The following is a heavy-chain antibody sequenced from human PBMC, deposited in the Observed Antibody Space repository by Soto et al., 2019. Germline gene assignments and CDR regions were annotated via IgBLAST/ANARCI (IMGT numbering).Heavy chain of an antibody. CDR2: IYYSGNT. D-gene: IGHD6-19*01. Sequence: SETLSLTCTVSGGSMSTLYWSWFRQPPGKGLEWIGYIYYSGNTNYNSSLKSRVTISVDTSKNQFSLILSSVTAADTAVYYCGRGGWYVDYWGRGTLVTVSS. J-gene: IGHJ4*02. CDR1: GGSMSTLY. V-gene: IGHV4-59*11. CDR3: GRGGWYVDY.